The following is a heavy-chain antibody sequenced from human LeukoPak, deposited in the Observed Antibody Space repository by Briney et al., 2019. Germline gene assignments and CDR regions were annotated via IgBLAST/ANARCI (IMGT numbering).Heavy chain of an antibody. V-gene: IGHV3-21*01. J-gene: IGHJ6*02. D-gene: IGHD2-15*01. CDR1: GFLFSGYS. CDR3: AREGKDLRLGYYNSAVDV. Sequence: GGSLRLSCAASGFLFSGYSLHWVRQAPGKDLEWVSSISSSAAYIAYADSVKGRFTISRDNAKDSLYLQMNNLRAEDTAVYYCAREGKDLRLGYYNSAVDVWGQGTTVSVSS. CDR2: ISSSAAYI.